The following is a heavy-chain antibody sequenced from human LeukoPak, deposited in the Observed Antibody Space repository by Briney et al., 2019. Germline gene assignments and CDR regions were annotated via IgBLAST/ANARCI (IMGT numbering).Heavy chain of an antibody. Sequence: GGSLRLSCAASGFTFSSYSMNWVRQAPGKGLEWVSYISSSGSTIYYADPVKGRFTISRDNAKNSLYLQMNSLRAEDTAVYYCARTAYDSSGYYDYWGQGTLVTVSS. CDR1: GFTFSSYS. V-gene: IGHV3-48*04. D-gene: IGHD3-22*01. CDR2: ISSSGSTI. J-gene: IGHJ4*02. CDR3: ARTAYDSSGYYDY.